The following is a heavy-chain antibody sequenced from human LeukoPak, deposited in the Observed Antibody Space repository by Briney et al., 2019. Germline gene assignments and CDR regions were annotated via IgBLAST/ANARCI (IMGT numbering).Heavy chain of an antibody. Sequence: GGSLGLSXAASGFTFSRYYMHWVRQAPGKGLVWVSRINSDGSGTTYADSVKGRFTVSRDNAKNTLYLQMNSLRVEDTAMYYCTRVFAGDEYSSSGYWGQGTLVTVSS. V-gene: IGHV3-74*01. J-gene: IGHJ4*02. CDR1: GFTFSRYY. CDR2: INSDGSGT. D-gene: IGHD6-13*01. CDR3: TRVFAGDEYSSSGY.